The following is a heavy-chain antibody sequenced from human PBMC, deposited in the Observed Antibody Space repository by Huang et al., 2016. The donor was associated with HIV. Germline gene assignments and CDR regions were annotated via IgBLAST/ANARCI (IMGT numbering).Heavy chain of an antibody. CDR1: GDSLSGFF. V-gene: IGHV4-34*01. J-gene: IGHJ5*02. CDR2: ITQSGRT. Sequence: QVRLDQWGAGLLKPSETLTLTCAVYGDSLSGFFWSWIRQSPGRGLEWIGEITQSGRTNYNPALKSRVTIAIDTSKKQFSLKVKSVTADDTSTYYCARGRGTSWSFFDTWGQGSFVTVSS. D-gene: IGHD2-2*01. CDR3: ARGRGTSWSFFDT.